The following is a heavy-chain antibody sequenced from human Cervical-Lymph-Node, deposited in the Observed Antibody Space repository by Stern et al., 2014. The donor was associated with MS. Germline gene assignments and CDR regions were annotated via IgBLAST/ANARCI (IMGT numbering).Heavy chain of an antibody. CDR3: TISPVGGIDY. CDR2: NKAGNGNT. Sequence: VQLVESGGEVKKPGASVKVSCKASGYTFTSYTMHWVRQAPGQGLEWMGWNKAGNGNTQYSQKFQGRVTFTRDTSANTAHMDLTSLRSEDTAVYYCTISPVGGIDYWGQGTLVTVSS. D-gene: IGHD1-26*01. CDR1: GYTFTSYT. V-gene: IGHV1-3*01. J-gene: IGHJ4*02.